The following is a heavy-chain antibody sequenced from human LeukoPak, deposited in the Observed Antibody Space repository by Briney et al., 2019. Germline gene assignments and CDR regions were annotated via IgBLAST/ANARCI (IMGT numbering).Heavy chain of an antibody. Sequence: SETLSLTCALYGGSFSGYYWSWIRQTPGKGLEWIGEINHSGSTNHNPSLKSRVTISIDTSKNQFSLKLSSVTAADTAVYYCARQEVFPNWFDPWGQGTLVTVSS. CDR1: GGSFSGYY. D-gene: IGHD2-21*01. J-gene: IGHJ5*02. V-gene: IGHV4-34*01. CDR2: INHSGST. CDR3: ARQEVFPNWFDP.